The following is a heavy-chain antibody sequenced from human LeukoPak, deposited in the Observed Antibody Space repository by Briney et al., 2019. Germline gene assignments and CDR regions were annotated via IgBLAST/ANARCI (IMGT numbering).Heavy chain of an antibody. V-gene: IGHV4-34*01. J-gene: IGHJ6*02. CDR3: ARDCSSSSYYYYGMDV. D-gene: IGHD6-6*01. CDR1: GGSFSGYY. Sequence: SKTLSLTCAVYGGSFSGYYWSWIRQPPGKGLEWIGEINHSGSTNYNPSLKSRVTISVDTSKNQFSLKLSSVTAADTAVYYCARDCSSSSYYYYGMDVWGQGTTVTVSS. CDR2: INHSGST.